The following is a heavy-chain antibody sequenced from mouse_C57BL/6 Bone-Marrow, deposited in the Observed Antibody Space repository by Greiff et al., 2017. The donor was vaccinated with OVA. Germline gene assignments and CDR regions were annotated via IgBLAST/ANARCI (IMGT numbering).Heavy chain of an antibody. CDR3: ARDGSSFDWYFDV. CDR2: IYPSDSET. D-gene: IGHD1-1*01. Sequence: QVQLQQPGAELVRPGSSVTLSCKASGYTFTSYWMDWVKQRPGQGLEWIGNIYPSDSETHYNQKFKDKATLTVDKSSSTAYMQLSSLTSEDSAVYYCARDGSSFDWYFDVWGTGTTVTVSS. J-gene: IGHJ1*03. V-gene: IGHV1-61*01. CDR1: GYTFTSYW.